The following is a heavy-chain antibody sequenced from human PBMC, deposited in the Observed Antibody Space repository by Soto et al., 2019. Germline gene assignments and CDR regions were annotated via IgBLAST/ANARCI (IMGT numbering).Heavy chain of an antibody. CDR1: GYTFTSYG. J-gene: IGHJ6*02. D-gene: IGHD1-26*01. Sequence: ASVKVSCKASGYTFTSYGISWVRQAPGQGLEWVGWISAYNGNTNYAQKLQGRVTMTTDTSTSTAYMELRSLRSDDTAVYYCARAGTLRGSSPWRPYYYYGMDVWGQGTTVTVS. CDR3: ARAGTLRGSSPWRPYYYYGMDV. V-gene: IGHV1-18*01. CDR2: ISAYNGNT.